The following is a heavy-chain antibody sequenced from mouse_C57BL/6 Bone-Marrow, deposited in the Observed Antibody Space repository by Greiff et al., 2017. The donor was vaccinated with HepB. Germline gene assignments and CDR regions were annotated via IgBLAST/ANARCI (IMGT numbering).Heavy chain of an antibody. D-gene: IGHD1-1*01. V-gene: IGHV10-3*01. CDR2: IRSKSSNYAT. CDR1: GFTFNTYA. Sequence: EVHLVESGGGLVQPKGSLKLSCAASGFTFNTYAMHWVRQAPGKGLEWVARIRSKSSNYATYYADSVQDSFTISKDDTQSMLYLQMNNLKTEDTAMYYCVWFDYGGSSWYFDVWGTGTTVTVSS. CDR3: VWFDYGGSSWYFDV. J-gene: IGHJ1*03.